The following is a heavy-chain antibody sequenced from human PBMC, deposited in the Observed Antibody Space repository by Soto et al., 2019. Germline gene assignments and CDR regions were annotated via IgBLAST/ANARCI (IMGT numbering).Heavy chain of an antibody. CDR3: AKNGLGLDEYFDF. CDR2: ISGNGGTI. J-gene: IGHJ4*02. V-gene: IGHV3-23*01. CDR1: GFTFSSYG. D-gene: IGHD3-16*01. Sequence: GGSLRLSCAASGFTFSSYGMSWVRQARGKGLEWVSYISGNGGTIHYSDSVKGRFTISRDNSQNTLYVEMDSLRAEDTAVYYCAKNGLGLDEYFDFWGQGTLVTLSS.